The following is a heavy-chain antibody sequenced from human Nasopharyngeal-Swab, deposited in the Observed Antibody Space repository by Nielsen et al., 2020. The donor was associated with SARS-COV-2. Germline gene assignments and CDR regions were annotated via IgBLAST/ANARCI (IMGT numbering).Heavy chain of an antibody. Sequence: GESLKISCAASGFTFSSYSMNWVRQAPGKGLEWVSSISSSSSYIYYADSVKGRFTISRDNAKNSLYLQMNSLRAEDTAVYYCGKLAGAAVAGTPFDYWGQGTLVTVSS. J-gene: IGHJ4*02. V-gene: IGHV3-21*01. CDR2: ISSSSSYI. CDR1: GFTFSSYS. D-gene: IGHD6-19*01. CDR3: GKLAGAAVAGTPFDY.